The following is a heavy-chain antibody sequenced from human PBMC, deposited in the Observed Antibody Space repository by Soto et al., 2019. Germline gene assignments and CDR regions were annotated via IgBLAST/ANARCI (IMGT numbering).Heavy chain of an antibody. Sequence: GGSLRLSCAASGFTFDDYAMHWVRQAPGKGLEWVSGISWNSGSIGYADSVKGRFTISRDNAKNSLYLQMNSLRAEDTALYYCAKDMVGRGSYDAFDIWGQGTMVTVSS. CDR3: AKDMVGRGSYDAFDI. D-gene: IGHD1-26*01. CDR1: GFTFDDYA. V-gene: IGHV3-9*01. J-gene: IGHJ3*02. CDR2: ISWNSGSI.